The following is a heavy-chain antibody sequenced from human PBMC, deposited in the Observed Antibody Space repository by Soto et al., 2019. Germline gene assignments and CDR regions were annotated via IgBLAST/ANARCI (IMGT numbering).Heavy chain of an antibody. CDR3: TRLHVIRGSIWNA. J-gene: IGHJ6*04. CDR1: GFTFSNGG. D-gene: IGHD3-10*01. Sequence: EVQLVESGGGLVKPGGSLRLSCEASGFTFSNGGMNWVRQAPGKGLEWVGGIKRKVDGGTTDYAAPAKGRFIISREDSKNTVCLQVKSLKTEHRGMYNGTRLHVIRGSIWNAWGKGTTVTVSS. V-gene: IGHV3-15*07. CDR2: IKRKVDGGTT.